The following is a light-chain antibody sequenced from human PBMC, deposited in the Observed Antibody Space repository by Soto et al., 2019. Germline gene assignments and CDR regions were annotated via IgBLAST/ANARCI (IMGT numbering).Light chain of an antibody. CDR1: QSVSSY. CDR2: DAS. Sequence: ETVLTQSPATLSLSPGERATLSCRASQSVSSYLAWYQQRPGQAPRLLIYDASNRATGIPARLSGSGPGTEFTLTISRLEPEDFAVYYCQQYGSSRTFGQGTKVDIK. V-gene: IGKV3-20*01. J-gene: IGKJ1*01. CDR3: QQYGSSRT.